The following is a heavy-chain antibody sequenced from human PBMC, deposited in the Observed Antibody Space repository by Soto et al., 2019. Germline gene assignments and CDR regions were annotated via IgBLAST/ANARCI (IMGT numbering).Heavy chain of an antibody. D-gene: IGHD3-9*01. J-gene: IGHJ4*02. Sequence: GGSLRLSCAASGFTFSSYAMHWVRQAPGKGLEWVAVISYDGSNKYYADSVKGRFTISRDNSKNTLYLQMNSLRAEDTAVYYCARENYDILTRYYKYYFDYSGQGTLVTVSS. CDR3: ARENYDILTRYYKYYFDY. V-gene: IGHV3-30-3*01. CDR2: ISYDGSNK. CDR1: GFTFSSYA.